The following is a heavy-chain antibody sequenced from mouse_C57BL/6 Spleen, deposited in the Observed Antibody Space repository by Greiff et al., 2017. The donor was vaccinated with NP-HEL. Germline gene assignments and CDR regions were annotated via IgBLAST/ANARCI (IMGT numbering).Heavy chain of an antibody. CDR2: INPSSGYT. D-gene: IGHD4-1*01. Sequence: VQLQQSGAELARPGASVKMSCKASGYTFTSYTMHWVKQRPGQGLEWIGDINPSSGYTKSNQKLKDKATLTADKPSSTAYMQLSSLTSEDSAVYYCATTGTWYFDVWGTGTTVTVSS. CDR1: GYTFTSYT. V-gene: IGHV1-4*01. J-gene: IGHJ1*03. CDR3: ATTGTWYFDV.